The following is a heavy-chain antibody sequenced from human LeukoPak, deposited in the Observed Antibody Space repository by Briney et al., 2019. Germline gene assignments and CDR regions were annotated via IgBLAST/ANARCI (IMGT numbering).Heavy chain of an antibody. Sequence: GGSLRLSCAASGFTFSSYAMTWVRQAPGKGLEWVSAISGSGGSTYYADSVKGRFTISRDNSKNTLYLQMNSLRAEDTAVYYCAKLPEYYGSGSPFDYWGQGTLVTVSS. V-gene: IGHV3-23*01. CDR2: ISGSGGST. CDR1: GFTFSSYA. D-gene: IGHD3-10*01. CDR3: AKLPEYYGSGSPFDY. J-gene: IGHJ4*02.